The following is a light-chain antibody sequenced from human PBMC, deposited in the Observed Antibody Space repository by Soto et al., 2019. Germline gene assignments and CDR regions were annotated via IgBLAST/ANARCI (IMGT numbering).Light chain of an antibody. V-gene: IGLV1-40*01. CDR3: QSYASSLSGRV. CDR1: SSNIGAGYD. J-gene: IGLJ1*01. CDR2: GNS. Sequence: QSVLTQPPSVSGAPGQRVTISCTGSSSNIGAGYDVHWYQQLPGTAPKLPIYGNSNRPSGVPDRFSGSKSGTSASLAITGLQAEDEADYYCQSYASSLSGRVFGTGTKLTVL.